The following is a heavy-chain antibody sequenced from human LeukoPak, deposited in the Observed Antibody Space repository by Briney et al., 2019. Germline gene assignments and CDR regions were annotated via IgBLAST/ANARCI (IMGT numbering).Heavy chain of an antibody. CDR3: ARADIAAAGTSFDY. CDR2: ISYDGSNK. V-gene: IGHV3-30-3*01. CDR1: GFTFSSYA. J-gene: IGHJ4*02. Sequence: AGGSLRLSCAASGFTFSSYAMHWVRQAPGKGLEWVAVISYDGSNKYYADSVKGRFTISRDNSKNTLYLQMNSLRAEDTAVYYCARADIAAAGTSFDYWGQGTLVTVSS. D-gene: IGHD6-13*01.